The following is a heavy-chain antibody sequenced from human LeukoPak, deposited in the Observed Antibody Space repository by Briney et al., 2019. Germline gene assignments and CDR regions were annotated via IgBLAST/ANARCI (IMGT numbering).Heavy chain of an antibody. D-gene: IGHD4-17*01. CDR1: GFTFDDYG. CDR2: ISSSSSYI. V-gene: IGHV3-21*01. Sequence: GGSLRLSCAASGFTFDDYGMSWVRQAPGKGLEWVSSISSSSSYIYYADSVKGRFTISRDNAKNSLYLQMNSLRAEDTAVYYCARALYGDPRYFDYWGQGTLVTVSS. J-gene: IGHJ4*02. CDR3: ARALYGDPRYFDY.